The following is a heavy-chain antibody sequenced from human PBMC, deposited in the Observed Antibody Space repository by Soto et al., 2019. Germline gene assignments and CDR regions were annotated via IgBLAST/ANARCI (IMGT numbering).Heavy chain of an antibody. Sequence: PGEFLKIYCECFGYNFPYYWLGRVRQTPGKGLERRRIIYPGASKTRSTPSVQGQVTFSADRSINAAYLQWTSLKASDTATYYCARLLGYSSDYYYGIDVWGQGTTVTVSS. V-gene: IGHV5-51*01. CDR1: GYNFPYYW. J-gene: IGHJ6*02. CDR3: ARLLGYSSDYYYGIDV. CDR2: IYPGASKT. D-gene: IGHD5-12*01.